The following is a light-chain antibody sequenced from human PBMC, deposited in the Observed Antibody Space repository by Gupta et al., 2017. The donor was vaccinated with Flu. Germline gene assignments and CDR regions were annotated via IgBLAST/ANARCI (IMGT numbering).Light chain of an antibody. CDR2: SNN. CDR1: SSNIGSNT. J-gene: IGLJ1*01. CDR3: AAWDDSLNGGV. V-gene: IGLV1-44*01. Sequence: QSVLTQPPSASGTPGQSVTISGSGSSSNIGSNTVNWYQQLPGTAPKLLIYSNNQLPSGVPDRFSGSKSGTSASRAISGLQSEDEADYYCAAWDDSLNGGVFGTGTKVTVL.